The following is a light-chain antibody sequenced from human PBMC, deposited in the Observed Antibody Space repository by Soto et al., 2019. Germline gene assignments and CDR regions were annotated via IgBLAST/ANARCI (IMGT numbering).Light chain of an antibody. Sequence: IKMPQSPSSLSASVGDRVTITCRASQSISSYLNWYQQKPGKAPKLLIYAASSLHSGVPSRFSGSGSGTDFSLTISSLQPEDYATYYCQQSYSTPRTFGQGNKVEIK. CDR1: QSISSY. CDR3: QQSYSTPRT. CDR2: AAS. J-gene: IGKJ1*01. V-gene: IGKV1-39*01.